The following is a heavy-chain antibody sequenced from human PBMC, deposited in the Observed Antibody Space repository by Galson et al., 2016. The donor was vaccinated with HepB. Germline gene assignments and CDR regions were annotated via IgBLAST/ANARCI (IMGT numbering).Heavy chain of an antibody. V-gene: IGHV6-1*01. CDR1: GDSVSSNSAT. D-gene: IGHD5-12*01. CDR3: ARVRSGYSGYANPYYCGMDV. J-gene: IGHJ6*02. CDR2: TYYRSKRYN. Sequence: CAISGDSVSSNSATWNWIRQSPSRGLEWLGRTYYRSKRYNDYALSVKSRITINPDTSKNQFSLQLNSVTPEDTAVYYCARVRSGYSGYANPYYCGMDVWGQGTTVTVSS.